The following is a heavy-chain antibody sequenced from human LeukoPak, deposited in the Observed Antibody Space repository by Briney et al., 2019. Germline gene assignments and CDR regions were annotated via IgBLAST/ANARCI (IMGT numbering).Heavy chain of an antibody. CDR2: ISSSGSTI. D-gene: IGHD2-2*01. CDR1: GFTFSSYE. V-gene: IGHV3-48*03. Sequence: GGSLRLSCAASGFTFSSYEMNWVRQAPGKGREWVSYISSSGSTIYYADSVKGRFTISRDNAKNSLYLQMNSLRAEDTAVYYCASPVVPAAHTDYWGQGTLVTVSS. CDR3: ASPVVPAAHTDY. J-gene: IGHJ4*02.